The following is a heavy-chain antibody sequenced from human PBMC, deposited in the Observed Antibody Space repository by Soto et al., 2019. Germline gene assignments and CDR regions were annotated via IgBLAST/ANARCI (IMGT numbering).Heavy chain of an antibody. CDR2: IWYDGSNK. CDR3: ARASGGLDV. J-gene: IGHJ6*02. Sequence: QVQLVESGGGVVQPGRSLRLSCAASGFTFSSYGMHWVRQAPGKGLEWVAVIWYDGSNKYYADSVKGRFTISRDNSKNTLYPQMNSLRAEDTAVDYWARASGGLDVWGQGATVTVSS. V-gene: IGHV3-33*01. CDR1: GFTFSSYG.